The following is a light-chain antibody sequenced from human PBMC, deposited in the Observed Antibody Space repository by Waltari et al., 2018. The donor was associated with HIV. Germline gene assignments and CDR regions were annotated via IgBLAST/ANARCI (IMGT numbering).Light chain of an antibody. CDR2: STN. Sequence: QTVVTQEPSFSVSPGGTVTLTCGLSSGSVSPSYYPSRYQQTPGQAPRTLIYSTNTRSSGVPDRFSGSILGNKAALTITGAQADDESDYYCVLYMGSGSCMFGGGTKLTVL. V-gene: IGLV8-61*01. CDR3: VLYMGSGSCM. J-gene: IGLJ3*02. CDR1: SGSVSPSYY.